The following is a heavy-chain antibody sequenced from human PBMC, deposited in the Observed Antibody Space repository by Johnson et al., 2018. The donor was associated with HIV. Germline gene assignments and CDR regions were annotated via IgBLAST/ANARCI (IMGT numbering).Heavy chain of an antibody. CDR1: GFIVSSNY. CDR3: AIGYYYGSGDSGFDI. D-gene: IGHD3-10*01. Sequence: VQLVESGGGLIQPGGSLRLSCAASGFIVSSNYMNWVRQAPGKGLEWVSVIHSGGSTYYADSVKGRFTISRDNSKNSLYLQMNSLRAEDTAVYYCAIGYYYGSGDSGFDIWGQGTMVTVSS. CDR2: IHSGGST. V-gene: IGHV3-53*01. J-gene: IGHJ3*02.